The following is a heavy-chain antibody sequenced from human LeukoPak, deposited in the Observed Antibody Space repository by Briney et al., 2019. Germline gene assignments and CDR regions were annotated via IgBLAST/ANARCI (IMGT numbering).Heavy chain of an antibody. CDR3: ARVKSSSWPRLYYFDY. CDR2: INHSGST. V-gene: IGHV4-34*01. J-gene: IGHJ4*02. Sequence: SETLSLTCAVYGGSLSGYYWSWIRQPPGKGLEWIGEINHSGSTNYNPSLKSRVTISVDTSKNQFSLKLSSVTAADTAVYYCARVKSSSWPRLYYFDYWGQGTLATVSS. CDR1: GGSLSGYY. D-gene: IGHD6-13*01.